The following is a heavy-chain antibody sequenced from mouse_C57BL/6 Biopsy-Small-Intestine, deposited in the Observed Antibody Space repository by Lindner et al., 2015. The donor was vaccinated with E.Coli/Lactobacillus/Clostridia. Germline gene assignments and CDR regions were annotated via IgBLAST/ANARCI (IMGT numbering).Heavy chain of an antibody. J-gene: IGHJ2*01. CDR3: IRGYYGRDYFDY. V-gene: IGHV1-15*01. CDR2: IDPETGGT. CDR1: GCTFTDYE. Sequence: VQLQESGAELVRPGASVTLSCKASGCTFTDYEMHWVKQTPVHGLKWIGAIDPETGGTAYTQKFKGKAILTTDKSSSTAYMELHSLTSEDSAVYYCIRGYYGRDYFDYWAKAPLSQSPQ. D-gene: IGHD1-1*01.